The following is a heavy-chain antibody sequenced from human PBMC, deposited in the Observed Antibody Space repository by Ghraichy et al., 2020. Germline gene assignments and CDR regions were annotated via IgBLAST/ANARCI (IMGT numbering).Heavy chain of an antibody. CDR1: GFTFTNYA. CDR2: ISGSGSST. D-gene: IGHD3-9*01. J-gene: IGHJ6*02. V-gene: IGHV3-23*01. CDR3: VKDLGDWFYYGMDF. Sequence: GESLNISCVGSGFTFTNYAMSWVRQAPGKGLQWVSSISGSGSSTYYADSVKGRFTISRDNSKNTLYLQMNSLRAEDTAVYFCVKDLGDWFYYGMDFWGQGTTVTVSS.